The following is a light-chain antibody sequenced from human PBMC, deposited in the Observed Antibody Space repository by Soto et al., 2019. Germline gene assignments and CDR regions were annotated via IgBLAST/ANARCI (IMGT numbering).Light chain of an antibody. Sequence: SYELTQPPSVSVAPGQTARIPCGGNNMGSKDVHWYQQKPGQAPMLVVYDDVDRPSGIPERFSGSNSGNTATLTISRVEGGDEADYYCQVWDTGRDHVVFGGGTKLTVL. CDR3: QVWDTGRDHVV. CDR2: DDV. CDR1: NMGSKD. J-gene: IGLJ2*01. V-gene: IGLV3-21*02.